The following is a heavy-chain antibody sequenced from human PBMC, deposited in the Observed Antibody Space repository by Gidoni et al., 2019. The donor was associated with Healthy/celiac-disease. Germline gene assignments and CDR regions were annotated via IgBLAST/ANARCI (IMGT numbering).Heavy chain of an antibody. J-gene: IGHJ5*02. CDR3: ARVRTIFGVENWFDP. Sequence: EVQLVESGGGVIQPGGSLRRSCAASGGNVSRNYMSWVRQAPGKGLEWVSVIYRGGSTYYADSVKGRFPISRDNSKNTLYLQMNSLRAEDTAVYYCARVRTIFGVENWFDPWGQGTLVTVSS. CDR1: GGNVSRNY. V-gene: IGHV3-53*01. D-gene: IGHD3-3*01. CDR2: IYRGGST.